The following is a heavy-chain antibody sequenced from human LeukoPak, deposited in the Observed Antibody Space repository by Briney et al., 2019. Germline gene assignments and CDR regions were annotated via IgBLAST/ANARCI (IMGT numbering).Heavy chain of an antibody. J-gene: IGHJ6*02. CDR1: GYTFTSYD. D-gene: IGHD3-10*01. V-gene: IGHV1-8*01. Sequence: ASVKVSCKASGYTFTSYDINWVRQATGQGLEWMGWMNPNSGNTDYAQKFQGRVTMTRNTSISTAYMELSSLRSEDTAVYYCARGHYYGSGSYSDMDVWGQGTTVTVSS. CDR2: MNPNSGNT. CDR3: ARGHYYGSGSYSDMDV.